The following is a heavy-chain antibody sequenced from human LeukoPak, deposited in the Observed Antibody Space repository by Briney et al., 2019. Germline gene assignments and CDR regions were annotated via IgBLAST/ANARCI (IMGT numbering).Heavy chain of an antibody. CDR2: IYYSCST. J-gene: IGHJ4*02. D-gene: IGHD1-26*01. Sequence: SETLSLTCTVSGGSISSSSYYWGWIRQPPGKGLEWIGGIYYSCSTYYNPSLKSRVTISVDTSKNQFSLKLSSVTAADKAVYCCARLSPGAIVGADFDYWGQGTLVTVSS. CDR1: GGSISSSSYY. V-gene: IGHV4-39*01. CDR3: ARLSPGAIVGADFDY.